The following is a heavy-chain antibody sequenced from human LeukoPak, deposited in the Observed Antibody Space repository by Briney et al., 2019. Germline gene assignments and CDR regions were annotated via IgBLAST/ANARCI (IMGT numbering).Heavy chain of an antibody. CDR2: LXYMRXA. CDR3: ARWTTCGXDXHILDY. V-gene: IGHV4-59*01. J-gene: IGHJ4*02. D-gene: IGHD2-21*02. CDR1: GGSISGYY. Sequence: SETLSLTCTVSGGSISGYYWSWSRQPPGKGVEWIGNLXYMRXAWYKSSLKSRVTTSVDTSRNEFSLKLSSVTAADTAVYYCARWTTCGXDXHILDYWGQGILVTVSS.